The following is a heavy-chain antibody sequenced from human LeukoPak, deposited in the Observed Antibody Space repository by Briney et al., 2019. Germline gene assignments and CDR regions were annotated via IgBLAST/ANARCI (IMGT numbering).Heavy chain of an antibody. Sequence: GASVKVSCKASGGTFSSYAISWVRQAPGQGPEWMGGVIPIFGTANYAQKFQGRVTITTDESTSTAYMELSSLRSEDTAVYYCARSGGGYFDWLLLLWGQGTLVTVSS. CDR3: ARSGGGYFDWLLLL. J-gene: IGHJ4*02. D-gene: IGHD3-9*01. CDR2: VIPIFGTA. CDR1: GGTFSSYA. V-gene: IGHV1-69*05.